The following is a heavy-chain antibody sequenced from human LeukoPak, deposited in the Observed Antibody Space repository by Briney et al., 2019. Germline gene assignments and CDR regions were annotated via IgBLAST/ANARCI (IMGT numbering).Heavy chain of an antibody. D-gene: IGHD1-26*01. Sequence: GGSLRLSCAASGFTFSSYSMNWVRQAPGKGLEWVSSISSSSSYIYYADSVEGRFTISRDNAKNSLYLQMNSLRAEDTAVYYCARPHSGSYGNAFDIWGQGTMVTVSS. CDR3: ARPHSGSYGNAFDI. CDR1: GFTFSSYS. CDR2: ISSSSSYI. V-gene: IGHV3-21*04. J-gene: IGHJ3*02.